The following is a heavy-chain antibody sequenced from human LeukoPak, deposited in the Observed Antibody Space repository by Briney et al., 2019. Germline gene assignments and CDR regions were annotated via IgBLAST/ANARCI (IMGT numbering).Heavy chain of an antibody. CDR1: GYTFTSYG. CDR3: ARVTFGGVIVIYFDY. Sequence: GASVKVSCKASGYTFTSYGISWLRQAPGQGLEWMGWISAYNGNTNYAQKLQGRVTMTTDTSTSTAYMELRSLRSDDTAVYYCARVTFGGVIVIYFDYWGQGTLVTVSS. CDR2: ISAYNGNT. V-gene: IGHV1-18*01. D-gene: IGHD3-16*02. J-gene: IGHJ4*02.